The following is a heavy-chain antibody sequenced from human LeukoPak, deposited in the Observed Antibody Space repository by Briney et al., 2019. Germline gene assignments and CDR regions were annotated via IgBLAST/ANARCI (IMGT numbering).Heavy chain of an antibody. V-gene: IGHV1-24*01. Sequence: ASVKVSCKVSGYTLTELSMHWVRQAPGKGLEWMGGFDPEDGETIYAQKFQGRVTMTRDMSTSTVYMELSSLRSEDTAVYYCARESRRIAAAGPSYYMDVWGRGTTVTVSS. CDR3: ARESRRIAAAGPSYYMDV. D-gene: IGHD6-13*01. J-gene: IGHJ6*03. CDR1: GYTLTELS. CDR2: FDPEDGET.